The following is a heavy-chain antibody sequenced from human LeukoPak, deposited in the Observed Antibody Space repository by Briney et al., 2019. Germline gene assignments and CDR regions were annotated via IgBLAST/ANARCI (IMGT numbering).Heavy chain of an antibody. D-gene: IGHD3-3*01. Sequence: GASVKVSFKASGYTFTSYYMHWVRQAPGQGGEWMGIINTSGGSTSYEQKFQGRVTMTRDMSTSTVYMELSSLRSEDTAVYYCARAPTIFPHYWGQGTLVTVSS. V-gene: IGHV1-46*01. CDR2: INTSGGST. CDR3: ARAPTIFPHY. CDR1: GYTFTSYY. J-gene: IGHJ4*02.